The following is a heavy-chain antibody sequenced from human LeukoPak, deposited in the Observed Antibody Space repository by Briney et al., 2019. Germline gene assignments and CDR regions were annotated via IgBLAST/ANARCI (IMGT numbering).Heavy chain of an antibody. CDR2: IYYSGST. CDR3: ARHLNDLGVDVGYMDV. Sequence: PSETLSLTCTVSGGSISSSSYYWGWIRQPPGKGLEWIGSIYYSGSTYYNPSLKSRVTISVDTSKNQFSLKLSSVAAADTAVYYCARHLNDLGVDVGYMDVWGKGTTVTVSS. CDR1: GGSISSSSYY. V-gene: IGHV4-39*01. D-gene: IGHD3-3*01. J-gene: IGHJ6*03.